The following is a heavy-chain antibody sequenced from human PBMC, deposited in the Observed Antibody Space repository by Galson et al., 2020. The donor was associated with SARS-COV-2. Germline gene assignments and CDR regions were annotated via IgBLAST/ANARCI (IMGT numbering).Heavy chain of an antibody. D-gene: IGHD3-3*01. J-gene: IGHJ4*02. CDR1: GGPINSGDYY. V-gene: IGHV4-31*03. Sequence: SETLSLTCTVSGGPINSGDYYWRWIRQHPEKGLEWIGYIYYSGSTYYNPSLKSRVTIAIDTSNTQLSLRPGSVTAADAALYYGARYESATLAFGSWGQGTLVTVSS. CDR2: IYYSGST. CDR3: ARYESATLAFGS.